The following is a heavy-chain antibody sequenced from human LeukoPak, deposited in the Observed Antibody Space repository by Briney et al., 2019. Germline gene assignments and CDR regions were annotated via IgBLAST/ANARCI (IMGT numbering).Heavy chain of an antibody. J-gene: IGHJ4*02. D-gene: IGHD3-3*01. Sequence: PSETLSLTCTVSGGSISSYYWSWIRQPPGKGLEWIGEINHSGSTNYNPSLKSRVTISVDTSKNQFSLKLSSVTAADTAVYYCARGPITIFGVVIPFDYWGQGTLVTVSS. CDR2: INHSGST. V-gene: IGHV4-34*01. CDR3: ARGPITIFGVVIPFDY. CDR1: GGSISSYY.